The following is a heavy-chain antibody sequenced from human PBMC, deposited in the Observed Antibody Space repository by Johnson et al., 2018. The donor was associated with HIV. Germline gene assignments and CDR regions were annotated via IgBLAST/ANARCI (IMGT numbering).Heavy chain of an antibody. V-gene: IGHV3-20*04. J-gene: IGHJ3*02. Sequence: VQLVESGGGVVRPGGSLRLSCAASGFTFDDYGMSWVRQVPGKGLEWVSGINWSGISTGYADSVKGRFTISRDNAKNSLYLQLNSLRVEDTALYYCAREQLGLGWVRSDAFDIWGQGTMVTVSS. CDR1: GFTFDDYG. D-gene: IGHD3/OR15-3a*01. CDR2: INWSGIST. CDR3: AREQLGLGWVRSDAFDI.